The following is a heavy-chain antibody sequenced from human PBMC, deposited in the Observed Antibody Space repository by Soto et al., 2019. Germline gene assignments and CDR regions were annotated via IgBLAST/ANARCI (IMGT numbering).Heavy chain of an antibody. J-gene: IGHJ1*01. CDR3: AKGQVTAVTPGYFQH. Sequence: QVQLVESGGGVVQPGRSLRLSCAASGFTFSSYGMHWVRQAPGKGLEWVAIISYDGSNNYYADSVKGRFTISRDNSKNTLYLQMNSLRAEDTAVYYCAKGQVTAVTPGYFQHWGQGTLVTVSS. V-gene: IGHV3-30*18. CDR2: ISYDGSNN. D-gene: IGHD4-4*01. CDR1: GFTFSSYG.